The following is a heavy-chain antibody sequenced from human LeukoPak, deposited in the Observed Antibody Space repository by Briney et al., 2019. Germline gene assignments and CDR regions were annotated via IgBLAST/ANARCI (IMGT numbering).Heavy chain of an antibody. CDR3: ARVRGPREYNDY. CDR1: GFSFSTYW. Sequence: GGSLRLSCAASGFSFSTYWVHWVGQAPGKGPVWVSRINSDGSSTADADSVKGRFTISRDNAKNTLYLQMNSLRAEDTAVYYCARVRGPREYNDYWGQGTLVTVSS. D-gene: IGHD2/OR15-2a*01. CDR2: INSDGSST. V-gene: IGHV3-74*01. J-gene: IGHJ4*02.